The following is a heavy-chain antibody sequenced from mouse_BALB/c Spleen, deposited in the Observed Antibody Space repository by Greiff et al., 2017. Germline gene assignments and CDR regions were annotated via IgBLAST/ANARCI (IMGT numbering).Heavy chain of an antibody. CDR2: INSNGGST. D-gene: IGHD4-1*01. CDR3: TGAQLTGTDALDY. V-gene: IGHV5-6-3*01. CDR1: GFTFSSYG. J-gene: IGHJ4*01. Sequence: EVQLVESGAGLVQPGGSLKISCAASGFTFSSYGMSWVRQTPGKRLELVAVINSNGGSTYYPDSVKGRFTISRDTAKNTLYLQMSSLKYEDTAMYYGTGAQLTGTDALDYWGQGTSVTVSA.